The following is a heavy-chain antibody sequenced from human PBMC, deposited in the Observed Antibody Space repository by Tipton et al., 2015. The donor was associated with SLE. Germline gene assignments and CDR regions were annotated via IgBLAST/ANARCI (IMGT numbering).Heavy chain of an antibody. D-gene: IGHD2-15*01. CDR2: ISYDGSNK. V-gene: IGHV3-30*04. CDR1: GFTFSSYA. J-gene: IGHJ4*02. Sequence: SLRLSCAASGFTFSSYAMHWVRQAPGKGLEWVAVISYDGSNKYYADSVKGRFTISRDNSKNTLYLQMNSLRAEDTAVYYCARDLSSTQYCSGGSCYPDYWGQGTLVTVSS. CDR3: ARDLSSTQYCSGGSCYPDY.